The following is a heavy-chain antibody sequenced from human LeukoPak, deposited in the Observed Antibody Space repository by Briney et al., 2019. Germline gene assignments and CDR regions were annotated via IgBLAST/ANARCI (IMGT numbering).Heavy chain of an antibody. D-gene: IGHD4-23*01. CDR1: GGSISSSSYY. CDR2: IYYSGST. V-gene: IGHV4-39*07. Sequence: SETLSLTCTVSGGSISSSSYYWGWLRQPPGKGLEWIGSIYYSGSTNYNPSLKSRVTISVDTSKSQFSLKLSSVTAADTAVYYCAGLHRWHDAFDIWDQGTMVTVSS. J-gene: IGHJ3*02. CDR3: AGLHRWHDAFDI.